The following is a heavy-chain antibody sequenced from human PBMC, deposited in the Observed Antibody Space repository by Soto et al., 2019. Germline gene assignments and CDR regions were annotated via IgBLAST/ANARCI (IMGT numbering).Heavy chain of an antibody. D-gene: IGHD6-19*01. CDR2: IDSSGEK. CDR1: GLSITDSEMG. CDR3: ARRHLAVAVSPWFDP. J-gene: IGHJ5*02. V-gene: IGHV2-26*01. Sequence: QVTLKESGPVLVNPTETLTLRCTVSGLSITDSEMGVSSIRQPPGQPLEWLAHIDSSGEKSYRTFLKSRLAISKDTSKSQIVLTMTNMDPADTATYYCARRHLAVAVSPWFDPWGQGIPVTVSS.